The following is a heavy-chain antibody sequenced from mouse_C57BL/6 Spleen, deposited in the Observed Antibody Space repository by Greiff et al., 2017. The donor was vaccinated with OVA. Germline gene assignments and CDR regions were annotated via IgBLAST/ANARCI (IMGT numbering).Heavy chain of an antibody. CDR3: ARYLYAMDY. J-gene: IGHJ4*01. V-gene: IGHV3-8*01. Sequence: EVKLQESGPGLAKPSQTLSLTCSVTGYSINSDYWNWIRKFPGNKLEYMGYISYSGSNYYNPSLKSRISITRDTSKNQYYLQLNSMTTEDTATYYCARYLYAMDYWGQGTSVTVSS. CDR2: ISYSGSN. CDR1: GYSINSDY.